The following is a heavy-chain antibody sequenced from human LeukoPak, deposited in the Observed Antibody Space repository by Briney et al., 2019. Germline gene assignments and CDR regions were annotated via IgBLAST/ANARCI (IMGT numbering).Heavy chain of an antibody. D-gene: IGHD2-2*02. Sequence: ASVKVSCKASGGTFSSYAISWVRQAPGQGLEWMGRIIPIFGTANYAQKFQGRVTITTDESTCTAYMELSSLRSEDTAVYYCAREDIVVVPAAINYYYYYMDVWGKGTTVTVSS. CDR2: IIPIFGTA. CDR1: GGTFSSYA. J-gene: IGHJ6*03. CDR3: AREDIVVVPAAINYYYYYMDV. V-gene: IGHV1-69*05.